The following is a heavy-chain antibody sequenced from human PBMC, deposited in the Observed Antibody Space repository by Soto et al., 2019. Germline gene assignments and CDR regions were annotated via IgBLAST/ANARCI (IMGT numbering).Heavy chain of an antibody. V-gene: IGHV4-31*03. CDR2: IYYSGST. Sequence: SETLSLTCTVSGGSISSGGYYWSWIRQHPGKGLEWIGYIYYSGSTYYNPSLKSRVTKSVDTSKNQFSLKLSSVTAADTAVYYCARVRYSSGGTRGYYGMDVWGQGTTVTVSS. J-gene: IGHJ6*02. CDR3: ARVRYSSGGTRGYYGMDV. CDR1: GGSISSGGYY. D-gene: IGHD2-15*01.